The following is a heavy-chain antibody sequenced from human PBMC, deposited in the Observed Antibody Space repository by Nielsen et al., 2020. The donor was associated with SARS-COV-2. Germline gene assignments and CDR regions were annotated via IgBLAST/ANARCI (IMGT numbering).Heavy chain of an antibody. D-gene: IGHD6-13*01. CDR1: GGSFSGYY. Sequence: SETLSLTCAVYGGSFSGYYWSWIRQPPGKGLEWIGEINHSGSTNYNPSLKSRVTISVDTSKNQFSLKLSSVTAADTAVYYCARGFLAAAGTGLGYFQHWGQGTLATVSS. CDR3: ARGFLAAAGTGLGYFQH. J-gene: IGHJ1*01. V-gene: IGHV4-34*01. CDR2: INHSGST.